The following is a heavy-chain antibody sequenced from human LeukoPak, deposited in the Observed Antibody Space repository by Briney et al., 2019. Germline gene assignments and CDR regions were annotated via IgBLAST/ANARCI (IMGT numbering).Heavy chain of an antibody. CDR1: GFSFEAYG. CDR2: IRYDESKT. D-gene: IGHD3-16*01. J-gene: IGHJ5*02. V-gene: IGHV3-30*02. Sequence: GGSLRLSRAASGFSFEAYGMHWVRRAHGKGLEWLAFIRYDESKTYYADSVKGRFTIARDNSRNTVSLQMNSLRPEDTAIYYCAKDVQGYNYDLYFYDHWGQGTLVTVSS. CDR3: AKDVQGYNYDLYFYDH.